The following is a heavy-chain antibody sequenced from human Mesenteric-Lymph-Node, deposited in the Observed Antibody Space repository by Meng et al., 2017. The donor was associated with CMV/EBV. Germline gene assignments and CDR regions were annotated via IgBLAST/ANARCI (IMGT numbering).Heavy chain of an antibody. Sequence: GESLKISCAASGFTFSSYAMHWVRQAPGKGLERVSVMSGSGGSTDYAASVKGRFTISRDNSKNTLYLQMNSLRAEDTAVYYCAKLSSTWLSEYFQHWGQGTLVTVSS. V-gene: IGHV3-23*01. CDR1: GFTFSSYA. CDR3: AKLSSTWLSEYFQH. D-gene: IGHD6-13*01. J-gene: IGHJ1*01. CDR2: MSGSGGST.